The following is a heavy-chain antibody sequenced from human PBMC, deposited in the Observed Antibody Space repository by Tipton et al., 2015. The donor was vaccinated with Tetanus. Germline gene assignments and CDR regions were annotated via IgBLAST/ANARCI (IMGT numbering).Heavy chain of an antibody. D-gene: IGHD1-26*01. V-gene: IGHV4-31*03. Sequence: TLSLTCTVSGGSVRSGSYYWNWIRQPPGKGLEWLGYIFSGGTTFYSPSLNGRVSMSLDTSKNLFALRLASVTAADTAVYYCARDRHPYRISGAFRGNDALDIWGPGALVTVSS. CDR3: ARDRHPYRISGAFRGNDALDI. CDR2: IFSGGTT. J-gene: IGHJ3*02. CDR1: GGSVRSGSYY.